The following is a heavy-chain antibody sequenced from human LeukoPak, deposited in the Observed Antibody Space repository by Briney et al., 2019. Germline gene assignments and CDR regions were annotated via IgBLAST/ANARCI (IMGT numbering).Heavy chain of an antibody. Sequence: PSQTLSLTCTASGCSISSGDYYWGWIRQPPGKGLEWIGYIYYSGSTYYNPSLKSRLTISVDTSKNQFSLKLSSVTAADTAVYYCARRVVGQPDAFDIWGQGTMVTVSS. V-gene: IGHV4-30-4*01. D-gene: IGHD2-2*01. CDR1: GCSISSGDYY. CDR2: IYYSGST. J-gene: IGHJ3*02. CDR3: ARRVVGQPDAFDI.